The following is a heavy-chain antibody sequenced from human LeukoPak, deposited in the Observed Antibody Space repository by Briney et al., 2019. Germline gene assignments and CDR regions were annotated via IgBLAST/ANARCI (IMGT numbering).Heavy chain of an antibody. J-gene: IGHJ4*02. CDR3: ARDGFGTGSN. CDR2: IKQDGSEK. Sequence: GGSLRLSCTASGLTFSNYWMDWVRQAPGKGLEWVANIKQDGSEKNYVDSVKRLFIISRNNANNSLYLQMNTLGADDTAVYYCARDGFGTGSNWGQGTLVTVSS. CDR1: GLTFSNYW. D-gene: IGHD3-16*01. V-gene: IGHV3-7*03.